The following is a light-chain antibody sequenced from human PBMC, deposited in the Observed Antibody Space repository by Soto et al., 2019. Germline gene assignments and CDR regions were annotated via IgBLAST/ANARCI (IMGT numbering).Light chain of an antibody. Sequence: DIQLTQSPSFLSASVGDRVTITCRASQGFSSYLAWYQQKPGKAPKLLICAASTLQSGVPSRFSGSGSGTEFTLTINSLQPEDFATYYCQQFSNYPLTFGGGTKVDIK. CDR3: QQFSNYPLT. J-gene: IGKJ4*01. CDR1: QGFSSY. V-gene: IGKV1-9*01. CDR2: AAS.